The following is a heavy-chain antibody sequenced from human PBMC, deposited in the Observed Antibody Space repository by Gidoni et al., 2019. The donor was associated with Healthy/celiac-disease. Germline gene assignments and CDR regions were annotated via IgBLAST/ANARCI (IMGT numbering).Heavy chain of an antibody. V-gene: IGHV3-49*03. CDR3: TRDGGIVGATSDNWFDP. CDR1: GFTFGDYA. CDR2: IRSKAYGGTT. D-gene: IGHD1-26*01. J-gene: IGHJ5*02. Sequence: EVQLVESGGGLVQPGRSLRLSCTASGFTFGDYAMSWFRQAPGKGLEWVGFIRSKAYGGTTEYAASVKGRFTISRDDSKSIAYLQMNSLKTEDTAVYYCTRDGGIVGATSDNWFDPWGQGTLVTVSS.